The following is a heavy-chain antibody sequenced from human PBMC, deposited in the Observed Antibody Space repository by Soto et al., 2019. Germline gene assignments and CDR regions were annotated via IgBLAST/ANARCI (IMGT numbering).Heavy chain of an antibody. Sequence: AETLSLTCGVYGGALITYYWSWIGHPPGQGLEWIGEINHSGSASYNPSLKSRVTMSIDTSKNQFSLRLSSVTAADMAVYYCARRGRYCSSSSSCYYYFDSWVQGPLVTVS. V-gene: IGHV4-34*01. CDR2: INHSGSA. J-gene: IGHJ4*02. D-gene: IGHD2-15*01. CDR3: ARRGRYCSSSSSCYYYFDS. CDR1: GGALITYY.